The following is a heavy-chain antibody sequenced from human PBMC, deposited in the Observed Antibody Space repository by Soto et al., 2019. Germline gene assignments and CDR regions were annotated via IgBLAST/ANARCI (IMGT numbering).Heavy chain of an antibody. D-gene: IGHD3-22*01. Sequence: EVQLVESGGGLVKPGGSLRLSCAASGFTFSSYSMNWVRQAPGKGLEWVSSISCSTSYIYYADSVKGRFTISRDNAKNSLYLQMNSLRAEDTAVYYCARVVDYCDPYYCYGMDVWGQVTTVTVSS. CDR1: GFTFSSYS. CDR3: ARVVDYCDPYYCYGMDV. V-gene: IGHV3-21*01. J-gene: IGHJ6*02. CDR2: ISCSTSYI.